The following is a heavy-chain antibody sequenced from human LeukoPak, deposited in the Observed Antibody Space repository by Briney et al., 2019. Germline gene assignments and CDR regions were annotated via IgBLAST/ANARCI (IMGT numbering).Heavy chain of an antibody. V-gene: IGHV3-53*01. Sequence: AGGSLRLSCTVSGFTVSSNSMSWVRQAPGKGLEWVSFIYSDNTHYSDSVKGRFTISRDNSKNTLYLQMNSLRAEDTAVYYCARTWIQLNWFDPWGQGTLVTVSS. CDR2: IYSDNT. D-gene: IGHD5-18*01. CDR3: ARTWIQLNWFDP. J-gene: IGHJ5*02. CDR1: GFTVSSNS.